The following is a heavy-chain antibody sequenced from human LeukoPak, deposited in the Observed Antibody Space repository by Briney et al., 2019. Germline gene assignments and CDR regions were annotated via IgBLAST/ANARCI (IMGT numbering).Heavy chain of an antibody. CDR3: ARGGGDFWSGYYKYYFDY. J-gene: IGHJ4*02. CDR1: GGSFSGYY. CDR2: INHSGST. V-gene: IGHV4-34*01. D-gene: IGHD3-3*01. Sequence: SETLSLTCAVYGGSFSGYYWSWIRQPPGKGLEWIGEINHSGSTNYNPSLKSRVTISVDTSKNQFSLKLSSVTAADTAVYYCARGGGDFWSGYYKYYFDYWGKGTLVTVSS.